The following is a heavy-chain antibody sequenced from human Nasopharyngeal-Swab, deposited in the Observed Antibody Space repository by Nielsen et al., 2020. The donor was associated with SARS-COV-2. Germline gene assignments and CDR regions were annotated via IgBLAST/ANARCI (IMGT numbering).Heavy chain of an antibody. CDR2: INHSGST. CDR3: ARGVVTRTNGVWVDC. D-gene: IGHD2-8*01. Sequence: SETLSLTCTVSGGSISSYYWTWIRQPPGKGLEWIGEINHSGSTNYNPSLKSRVTISGDTSKNQFSLKLNSLTAADTAVYYCARGVVTRTNGVWVDCWGQGTLVTVSS. V-gene: IGHV4-34*01. CDR1: GGSISSYY. J-gene: IGHJ4*02.